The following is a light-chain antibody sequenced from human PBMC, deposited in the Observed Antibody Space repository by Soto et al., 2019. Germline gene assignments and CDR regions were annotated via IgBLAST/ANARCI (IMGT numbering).Light chain of an antibody. V-gene: IGKV3-20*01. Sequence: EIVLTQSPGTLSLSPGERATVSCRASQSVSSSYLALYQQKPGQAPRLLIYGASSRATGIPDRFSGSGSGTDFTLTISRLEPEDFAVYYCQQYGSSRTFGQGTKVEIK. CDR3: QQYGSSRT. CDR1: QSVSSSY. J-gene: IGKJ1*01. CDR2: GAS.